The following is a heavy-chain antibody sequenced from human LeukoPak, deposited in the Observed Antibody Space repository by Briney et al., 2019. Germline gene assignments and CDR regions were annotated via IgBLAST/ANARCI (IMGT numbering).Heavy chain of an antibody. D-gene: IGHD3-10*01. Sequence: GGSLRLSCAASGFTFSSYSMNWVRQAPGKGLEWVSYISSSSSTIYYADSVKGRLTISRDNAKNSLYLQMNSPRAEDTAVYYCARGQGSGSYGGAYYFDYWGQGTLVTVSS. CDR1: GFTFSSYS. CDR3: ARGQGSGSYGGAYYFDY. J-gene: IGHJ4*02. CDR2: ISSSSSTI. V-gene: IGHV3-48*01.